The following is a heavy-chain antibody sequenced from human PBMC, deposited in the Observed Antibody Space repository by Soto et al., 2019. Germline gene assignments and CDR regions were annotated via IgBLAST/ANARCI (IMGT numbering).Heavy chain of an antibody. V-gene: IGHV1-3*01. CDR3: ASSYSNHALLDYYYYGMDV. J-gene: IGHJ6*02. Sequence: ASVKVSCKASGYTFTSYAMHWVRQAPGQRLEWMGWINAGNGNTKYSQKFQGRVTITRDTSASTAYMELSSLRSEDTAVYYCASSYSNHALLDYYYYGMDVWGQGTTVTVSS. D-gene: IGHD4-4*01. CDR1: GYTFTSYA. CDR2: INAGNGNT.